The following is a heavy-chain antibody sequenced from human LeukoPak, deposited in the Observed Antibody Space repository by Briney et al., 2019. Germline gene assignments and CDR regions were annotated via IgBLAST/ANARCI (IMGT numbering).Heavy chain of an antibody. J-gene: IGHJ3*02. CDR2: IYHSGST. CDR3: ARPLASILDAFDI. Sequence: SETLSLTCAVSGYSISSGYYWGWIRQPPGKGLEWIGSIYHSGSTYYNPSLKSRVTISVDTSKNQFSLKLSSVTAADTAVYYCARPLASILDAFDIWGQGTRVTVSS. D-gene: IGHD5-12*01. CDR1: GYSISSGYY. V-gene: IGHV4-38-2*01.